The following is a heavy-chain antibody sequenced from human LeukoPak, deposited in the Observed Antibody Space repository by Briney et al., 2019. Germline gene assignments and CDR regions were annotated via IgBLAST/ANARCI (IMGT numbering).Heavy chain of an antibody. Sequence: SVKVSCKASGGTFSSYAISWVRQALGQGLEWMGGIIPIFGTANYAQKFQGRVTITADESTSTAYMELSSLRSEDTAVYYCAKNTYYYDSSGSTSFDYWGQGTLVTVSS. CDR3: AKNTYYYDSSGSTSFDY. V-gene: IGHV1-69*13. CDR2: IIPIFGTA. J-gene: IGHJ4*02. CDR1: GGTFSSYA. D-gene: IGHD3-22*01.